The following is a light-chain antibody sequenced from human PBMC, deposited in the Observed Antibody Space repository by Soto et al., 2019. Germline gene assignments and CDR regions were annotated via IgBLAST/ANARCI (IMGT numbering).Light chain of an antibody. Sequence: DIQMTQSPSTLSASVGDRVTITCRASQSISNYLNWYQQKVGKAPQLLIYGASNLQSGVPARFSGSGSGTDFTLTISDLQPEDFATFYCQQSYSAPLTFGGGTKVDNK. V-gene: IGKV1-39*01. CDR2: GAS. J-gene: IGKJ4*01. CDR3: QQSYSAPLT. CDR1: QSISNY.